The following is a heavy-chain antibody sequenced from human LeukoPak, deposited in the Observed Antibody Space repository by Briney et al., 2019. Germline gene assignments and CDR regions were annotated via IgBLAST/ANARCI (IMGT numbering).Heavy chain of an antibody. CDR2: IYNSRST. V-gene: IGHV4-59*01. CDR1: GGSISSYY. D-gene: IGHD3-3*01. CDR3: ARVRYDFWSGYPSSSRYYMDV. J-gene: IGHJ6*03. Sequence: SETLSLTCTVPGGSISSYYWSWIRQPPEKELEWIGYIYNSRSTNYNPSLKSRVTISVDTSKNQFSLKLSSVTAADTAVYYCARVRYDFWSGYPSSSRYYMDVWGKGTTVTVSS.